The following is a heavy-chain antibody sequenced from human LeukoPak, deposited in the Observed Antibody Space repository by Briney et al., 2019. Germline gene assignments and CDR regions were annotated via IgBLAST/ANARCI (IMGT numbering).Heavy chain of an antibody. D-gene: IGHD3-3*01. V-gene: IGHV3-30*02. CDR3: AKDPGFWSGYSLPYFDY. Sequence: GGSLRLSCAASGFTFSSYGMHWVRQAPGKGLEWVAFIRYDGSNKYYADSVKGRSTISRDNSKNTLYLQMNSLRAEDTAVYYCAKDPGFWSGYSLPYFDYWGQGTLVTVSS. J-gene: IGHJ4*02. CDR2: IRYDGSNK. CDR1: GFTFSSYG.